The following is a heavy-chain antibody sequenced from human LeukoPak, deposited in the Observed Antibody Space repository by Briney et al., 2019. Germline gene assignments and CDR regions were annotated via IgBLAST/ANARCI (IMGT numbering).Heavy chain of an antibody. V-gene: IGHV1-2*02. CDR3: ARENRPGYSGYDAPLGY. J-gene: IGHJ4*02. D-gene: IGHD5-12*01. CDR2: INFSSGGA. Sequence: ASVKVSCKASGYNFTGYYLHWVRQAPGQGLEWVGWINFSSGGANYAQNFQGRVTMTRDTSSTTASMELRRLTSDGTAVYYCARENRPGYSGYDAPLGYWGQGTLVTVSS. CDR1: GYNFTGYY.